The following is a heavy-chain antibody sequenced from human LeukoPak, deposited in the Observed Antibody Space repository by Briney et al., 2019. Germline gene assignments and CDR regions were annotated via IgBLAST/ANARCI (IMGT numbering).Heavy chain of an antibody. CDR2: ISYDGSNK. Sequence: PGGSLRLSCAASGFTFSSYAMHWVRQAPGKGLEWVAVISYDGSNKYYADSVKGRFTISRDNAKNSLYLQMNSLRAEDTAVYYCARAQLWSGNAFDIWGQGTMVTVSS. CDR3: ARAQLWSGNAFDI. J-gene: IGHJ3*02. V-gene: IGHV3-30-3*01. CDR1: GFTFSSYA. D-gene: IGHD5-18*01.